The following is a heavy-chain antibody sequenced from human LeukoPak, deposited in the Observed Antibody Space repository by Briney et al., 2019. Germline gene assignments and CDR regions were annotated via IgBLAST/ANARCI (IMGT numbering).Heavy chain of an antibody. D-gene: IGHD4-17*01. CDR1: GFTFSSYS. V-gene: IGHV3-21*01. CDR3: ARDPRHMTTVTTGDY. Sequence: GGSLRLSCAASGFTFSSYSMNWVRQAPGKGLEWVSSISSSSSYIYYADSVKGRFTISRDNAKNSLYLQMNSLRAEDTAVYYCARDPRHMTTVTTGDYWGQGTLVTVSS. J-gene: IGHJ4*02. CDR2: ISSSSSYI.